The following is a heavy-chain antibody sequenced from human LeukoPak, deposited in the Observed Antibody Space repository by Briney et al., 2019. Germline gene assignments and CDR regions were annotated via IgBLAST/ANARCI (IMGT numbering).Heavy chain of an antibody. CDR3: AKRAIDSSGYDYYFDY. J-gene: IGHJ4*02. CDR1: GFTFSNYG. Sequence: GGSLRLSCAASGFTFSNYGMSWVRQAPGKGLEWVSTISRGGVTTYYADSVKGRFTISRDNSKNTVYLQMNMLRAEDTAIYYCAKRAIDSSGYDYYFDYWGQGTLVTVSS. CDR2: ISRGGVTT. V-gene: IGHV3-23*01. D-gene: IGHD3-22*01.